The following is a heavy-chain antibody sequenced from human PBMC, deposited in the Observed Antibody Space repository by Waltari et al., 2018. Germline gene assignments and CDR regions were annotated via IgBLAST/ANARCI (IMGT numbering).Heavy chain of an antibody. V-gene: IGHV4-38-2*01. CDR1: GDSITSASC. CDR3: ARHESAHYGGFDS. Sequence: QVQLQESGPGLVKPSETLSLTCAVSGDSITSASCWGWFRQPLGKGLEWIGYVYHFGSSSYNPSLKSRFTMSVDTSKRQFTLNRSSVTAADTAVYYCARHESAHYGGFDSWGRGTLVTVSA. J-gene: IGHJ4*02. CDR2: VYHFGSS. D-gene: IGHD4-17*01.